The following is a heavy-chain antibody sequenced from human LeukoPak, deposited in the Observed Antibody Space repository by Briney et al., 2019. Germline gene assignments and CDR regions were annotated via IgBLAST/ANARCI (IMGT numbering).Heavy chain of an antibody. Sequence: GGSLRLSCAASGFTFSSYEMNWVRQAPGKGLEWVSYISSSGSTIYYADSVKGRFTISRDNAKNSLYLQMNSLRAEDTAVYYCARDPETMLAYGSGRYSDYWGQGTLVTVSS. V-gene: IGHV3-48*03. CDR3: ARDPETMLAYGSGRYSDY. J-gene: IGHJ4*02. CDR2: ISSSGSTI. D-gene: IGHD3-10*01. CDR1: GFTFSSYE.